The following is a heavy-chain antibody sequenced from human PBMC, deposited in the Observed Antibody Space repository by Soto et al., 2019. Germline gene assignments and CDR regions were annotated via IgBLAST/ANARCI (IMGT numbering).Heavy chain of an antibody. J-gene: IGHJ4*02. CDR2: IYYSGST. Sequence: SETLSLTCTVSGGSISSGGYYWSWIRQHPGKGLEWIGYIYYSGSTYYNPSLKSRVTISVDTSKNQFSLKLSSVTAADTAVYYCARLPGYSSLYFDYWGQGTLVTVSS. V-gene: IGHV4-31*03. CDR1: GGSISSGGYY. D-gene: IGHD6-13*01. CDR3: ARLPGYSSLYFDY.